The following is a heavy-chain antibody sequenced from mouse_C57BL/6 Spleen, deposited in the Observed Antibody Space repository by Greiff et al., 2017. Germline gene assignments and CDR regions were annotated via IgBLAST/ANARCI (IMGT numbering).Heavy chain of an antibody. CDR1: GYTFTEYT. V-gene: IGHV1-62-2*01. J-gene: IGHJ4*01. Sequence: QVQLQQSGAELVKPGASVKLSCKASGYTFTEYTIHWVKQRSGQGLEWIGWFYPGSGSIKYNEKFKDKATLTADKSSSTVYMELSRLTSEDSAVYFCARHEEFDYDQYYYAMDYWGQGTSVTVSS. CDR2: FYPGSGSI. CDR3: ARHEEFDYDQYYYAMDY. D-gene: IGHD2-4*01.